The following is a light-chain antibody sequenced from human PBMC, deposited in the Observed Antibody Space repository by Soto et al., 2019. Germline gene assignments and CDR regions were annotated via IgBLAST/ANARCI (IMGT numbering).Light chain of an antibody. V-gene: IGKV3-11*01. CDR1: QSVRTN. CDR3: QQRSSWPQIT. Sequence: ELLMSQFPATVSVPAGERVSLSCGASQSVRTNLAWYQQRPGQAPRLLIHYASTRSSGVPARFSGSGSGTNFTLTISSLEPEDFAVYYCQQRSSWPQITFGQRTRPEV. CDR2: YAS. J-gene: IGKJ5*01.